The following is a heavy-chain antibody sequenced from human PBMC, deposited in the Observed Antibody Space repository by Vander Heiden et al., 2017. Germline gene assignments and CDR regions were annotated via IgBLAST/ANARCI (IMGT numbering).Heavy chain of an antibody. D-gene: IGHD6-25*01. V-gene: IGHV1-8*01. CDR3: ARGQGSAVF. CDR1: GYPFTTSD. CDR2: MNANSGNT. Sequence: QLQLVQSGAEVQKPGAPAKVSCKASGYPFTTSDTHLVRQATGQGLEWMGWMNANSGNTGYAQRFQGRVTMTRDTSISKAYMELSSLRSDDTAVYYCARGQGSAVFWGQGTLVTVSS. J-gene: IGHJ4*02.